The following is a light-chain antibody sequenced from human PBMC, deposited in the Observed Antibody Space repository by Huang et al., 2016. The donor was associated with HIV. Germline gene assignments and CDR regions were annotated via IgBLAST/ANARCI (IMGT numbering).Light chain of an antibody. Sequence: EIAMTQYPASLAVSPGERATITCMSSQSVLSTINNKNYLAWYQQKSGQPPRLLIYWASTRESGVPDRFRVSGSATQFTLTISNLHAEDVALYFCQQSYTTPGFGQGTYVEI. CDR2: WAS. V-gene: IGKV4-1*01. CDR3: QQSYTTPG. CDR1: QSVLSTINNKNY. J-gene: IGKJ1*01.